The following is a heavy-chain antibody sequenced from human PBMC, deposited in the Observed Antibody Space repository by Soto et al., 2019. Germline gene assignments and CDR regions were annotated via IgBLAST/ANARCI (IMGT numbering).Heavy chain of an antibody. CDR3: ARDPGSGWPPFDY. CDR1: GFTFNSYA. D-gene: IGHD6-19*01. J-gene: IGHJ4*02. CDR2: ISYDGGNK. V-gene: IGHV3-30-3*01. Sequence: QVQLVESGGGVVQPGRSLRLSCAASGFTFNSYAMHWVRQAPGKGLEWVAVISYDGGNKYYADSVKGRFTISRDNSKNTLYLQMNSLRAEATAVYYCARDPGSGWPPFDYWGQGTLVTVSS.